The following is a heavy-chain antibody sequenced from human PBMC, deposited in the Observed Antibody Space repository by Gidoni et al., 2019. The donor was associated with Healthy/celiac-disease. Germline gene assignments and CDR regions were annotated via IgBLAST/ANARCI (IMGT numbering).Heavy chain of an antibody. CDR2: ISSNGGST. Sequence: EVQLVESGGGLVQPGGSLRLSCAASGFTFSSYAMHWVRQAPGKGLEYVSAISSNGGSTYYANSVKGRFTISRDNSKNTLYLQMGSLRAEDMAVYYCARGGGHDAFDIWGQGTMVTVSS. CDR1: GFTFSSYA. J-gene: IGHJ3*02. CDR3: ARGGGHDAFDI. V-gene: IGHV3-64*01. D-gene: IGHD3-16*01.